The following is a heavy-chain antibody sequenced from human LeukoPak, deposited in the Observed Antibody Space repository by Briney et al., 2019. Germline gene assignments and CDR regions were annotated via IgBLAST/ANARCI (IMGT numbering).Heavy chain of an antibody. CDR2: INPSGGST. Sequence: ASVKVSCKASGYTFTSYYMHWVRQAPGQGLEWMGIINPSGGSTSYAQKFQGRVTITADESTSTAYMELSSLRSEDTAVYYCARDPGGEYYGAFDIWGQGTMVTVSS. CDR1: GYTFTSYY. D-gene: IGHD2/OR15-2a*01. V-gene: IGHV1-46*01. CDR3: ARDPGGEYYGAFDI. J-gene: IGHJ3*02.